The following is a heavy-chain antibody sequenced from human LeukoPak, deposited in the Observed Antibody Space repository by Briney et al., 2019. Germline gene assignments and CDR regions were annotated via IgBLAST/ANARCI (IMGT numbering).Heavy chain of an antibody. CDR2: IRYDGSNK. J-gene: IGHJ4*02. Sequence: GGSLRLSCAASGFTFSTYGMHWVRQAPGKGLEWVAFIRYDGSNKYYADSVKGRFTISRDNSKNTLYLQMNSLRAEDTAVYYCAKDSGYDFWSGYYPFAFDYWGQGTLVTVSS. D-gene: IGHD3-3*01. CDR1: GFTFSTYG. V-gene: IGHV3-30*02. CDR3: AKDSGYDFWSGYYPFAFDY.